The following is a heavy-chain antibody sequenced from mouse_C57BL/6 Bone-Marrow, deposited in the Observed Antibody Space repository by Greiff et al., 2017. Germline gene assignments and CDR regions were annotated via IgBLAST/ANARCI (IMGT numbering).Heavy chain of an antibody. Sequence: LVESGASVKMSCKASGYTFTDYYMNWVKQSHGKSLEWIGVINPYNGGTSYNQKFKGKATLTVDKSSSTAYMELNSLTSEDSAVYYCARPYRTLTLFAYWGQGTLVTVSA. V-gene: IGHV1-19*01. CDR1: GYTFTDYY. CDR2: INPYNGGT. CDR3: ARPYRTLTLFAY. J-gene: IGHJ3*01. D-gene: IGHD2-10*01.